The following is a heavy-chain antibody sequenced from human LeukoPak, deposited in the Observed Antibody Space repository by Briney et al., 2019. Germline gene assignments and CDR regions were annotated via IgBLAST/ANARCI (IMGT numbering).Heavy chain of an antibody. CDR3: AKSLYGGCDY. CDR2: ISYDGSNK. V-gene: IGHV3-30*04. D-gene: IGHD3-16*02. J-gene: IGHJ4*02. CDR1: GFTFSSYA. Sequence: GGSLRLSCAASGFTFSSYAMHWVRQDPGKGLEWVAVISYDGSNKYYADSVKGRFTIFRDNSKYTVYLQMNSLRVEDTAVYYCAKSLYGGCDYWGQETVVTVSS.